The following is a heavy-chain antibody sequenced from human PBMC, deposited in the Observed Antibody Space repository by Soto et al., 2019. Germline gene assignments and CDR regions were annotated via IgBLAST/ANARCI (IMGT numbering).Heavy chain of an antibody. D-gene: IGHD2-2*01. CDR1: GFTFSSYS. V-gene: IGHV3-48*02. CDR3: ARCGPYCSSIRWAFAI. CDR2: ISSSSSTI. Sequence: GGSLRLCCAASGFTFSSYSMNWVRQAPGKGLEWVSYISSSSSTIYYADSVKGRFTISRDNAKNSLYLQMNSLRDEDTSVYYCARCGPYCSSIRWAFAIWGQGTMVTVAS. J-gene: IGHJ3*02.